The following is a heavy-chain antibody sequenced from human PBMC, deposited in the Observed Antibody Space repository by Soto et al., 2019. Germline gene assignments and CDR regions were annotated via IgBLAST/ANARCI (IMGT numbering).Heavy chain of an antibody. D-gene: IGHD6-25*01. Sequence: GGSLRLSCIASGFTFINYAMSWVRQAPGKGLEWVSTISDNGANTFIGDSMKDHFDISRDNSKNTVFLHLSTARAEDTAIYYCARAIGADFFDYWGQGTPVTVSS. CDR1: GFTFINYA. CDR3: ARAIGADFFDY. J-gene: IGHJ4*02. V-gene: IGHV3-23*01. CDR2: ISDNGANT.